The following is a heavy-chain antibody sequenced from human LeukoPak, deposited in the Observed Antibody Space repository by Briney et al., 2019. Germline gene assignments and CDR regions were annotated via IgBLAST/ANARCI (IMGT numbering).Heavy chain of an antibody. V-gene: IGHV3-23*01. D-gene: IGHD3-3*01. CDR2: ILGGGGT. CDR3: AKDLEIPYDFMYLHQGIPTY. Sequence: GGSLRLSCAASGLIFHNYALVWIRRAPGKGPEWVSAILGGGGTFYADAVKGRFTISRDNSKNTLYLQMNSLRAEDTAVYYCAKDLEIPYDFMYLHQGIPTYWGQGTLVTVSS. J-gene: IGHJ4*02. CDR1: GLIFHNYA.